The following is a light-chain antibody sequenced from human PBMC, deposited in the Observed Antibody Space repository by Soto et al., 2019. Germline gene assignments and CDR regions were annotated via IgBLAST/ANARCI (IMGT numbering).Light chain of an antibody. CDR2: DVS. V-gene: IGLV2-14*03. CDR3: SSFTSSSSYV. J-gene: IGLJ1*01. CDR1: SSDVGSYNS. Sequence: LAQPASMSGSPGQSITISCTGTSSDVGSYNSVSWYQQYPGKAPTLMIHDVSNRPSGVSNRFSGSKSGNTASLTISGLQAEDEADYYCSSFTSSSSYVFGSGTKVTVL.